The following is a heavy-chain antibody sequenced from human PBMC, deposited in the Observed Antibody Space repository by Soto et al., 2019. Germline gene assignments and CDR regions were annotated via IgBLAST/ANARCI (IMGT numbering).Heavy chain of an antibody. CDR1: GGTFSSYT. J-gene: IGHJ3*02. V-gene: IGHV1-69*02. Sequence: SVKVSCKASGGTFSSYTISWVRQAPGQGLEWMGRIIPILGIANYAQKFQGRVTITADKSTSTAYMELSSLRSEDTAVYYCARTFNYDILTGYRAFDIWGQGTMVTVSS. D-gene: IGHD3-9*01. CDR2: IIPILGIA. CDR3: ARTFNYDILTGYRAFDI.